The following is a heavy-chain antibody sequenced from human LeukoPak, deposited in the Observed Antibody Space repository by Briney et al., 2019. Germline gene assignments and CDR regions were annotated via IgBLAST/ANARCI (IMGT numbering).Heavy chain of an antibody. CDR1: GFTFSSHSMN. CDR2: FSYSGDG. J-gene: IGHJ4*02. CDR3: WAIVPTNKLDY. D-gene: IGHD5-12*01. Sequence: GSLRLSCVVSGFTFSSHSMNWVRQAPGKGPEWIGSFSYSGDGYYNSSLKSRVTISMGTSKNQFSLEVTSVTAADTAVYYCWAIVPTNKLDYWGQGTLVTVSS. V-gene: IGHV4-59*05.